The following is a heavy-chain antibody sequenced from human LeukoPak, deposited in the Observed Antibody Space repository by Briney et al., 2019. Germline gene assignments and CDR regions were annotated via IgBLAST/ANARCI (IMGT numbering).Heavy chain of an antibody. J-gene: IGHJ4*02. V-gene: IGHV4-34*01. CDR3: ASFYCSGGSCGRRGDY. CDR1: GGSFSGYY. Sequence: SETLSLTCAVYGGSFSGYYWSWIRQPPGKGLEWIGEINHSGSTNYNPSLKSRVTISVDTSKNQFSLKLSSVTAADTAVCYCASFYCSGGSCGRRGDYWGQGTLVTVSS. D-gene: IGHD2-15*01. CDR2: INHSGST.